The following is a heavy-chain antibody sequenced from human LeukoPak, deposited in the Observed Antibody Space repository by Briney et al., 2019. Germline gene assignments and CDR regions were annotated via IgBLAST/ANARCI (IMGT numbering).Heavy chain of an antibody. CDR1: GFTFSSYS. J-gene: IGHJ4*02. V-gene: IGHV3-21*01. CDR2: ISSSSSYI. CDR3: ARDSDYDSSGYSGGFDY. Sequence: PGGSLRLSCAASGFTFSSYSMNWVRQAPGEGLEWVSSISSSSSYIYYADSVKGRFTISRDNAKNSLYLQMNSLRAEDTAVYYCARDSDYDSSGYSGGFDYWGQGTLVTVSS. D-gene: IGHD3-22*01.